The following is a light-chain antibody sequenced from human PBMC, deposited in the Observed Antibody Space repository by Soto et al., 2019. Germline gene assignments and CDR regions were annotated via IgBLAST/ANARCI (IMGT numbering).Light chain of an antibody. Sequence: DIQMTQSPSTLSASVGDRVTITCRASQSSSSWLAWYQQKPGKAPKLLIYKASSLQSGVPSRFSGSGSGTEFTIMISSMHPDDFATYYCQQYNSSFGPDNKVDIK. J-gene: IGKJ3*01. CDR2: KAS. V-gene: IGKV1-5*03. CDR1: QSSSSW. CDR3: QQYNSS.